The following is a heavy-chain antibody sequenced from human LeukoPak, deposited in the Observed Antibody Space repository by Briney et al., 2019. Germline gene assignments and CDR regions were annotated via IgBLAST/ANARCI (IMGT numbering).Heavy chain of an antibody. CDR2: IYTSGST. J-gene: IGHJ5*02. Sequence: SETLSLTCTVSGGSISSYYWSWIRQPAGKGLEWIGRIYTSGSTNYNPSLKSRVTISVDTSKNQFSLKLSSVTAADTAVYYCARGLVGRWYGLSWFDPWGQGTLVTVSS. V-gene: IGHV4-4*07. CDR3: ARGLVGRWYGLSWFDP. D-gene: IGHD6-13*01. CDR1: GGSISSYY.